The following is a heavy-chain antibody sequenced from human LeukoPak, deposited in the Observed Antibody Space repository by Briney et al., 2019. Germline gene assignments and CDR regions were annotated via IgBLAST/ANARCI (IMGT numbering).Heavy chain of an antibody. CDR2: INPNSGGT. J-gene: IGHJ4*02. CDR3: ARISRYFDWLLDY. D-gene: IGHD3-9*01. V-gene: IGHV1-2*02. CDR1: GYTFTGYF. Sequence: ASVKVSCKASGYTFTGYFMHWVRQAPGQGLEWMGWINPNSGGTNYAQTFPGRVTMTRDTSISTAYMELSRLRSDDTAVYYCARISRYFDWLLDYWGQGTLVTVSS.